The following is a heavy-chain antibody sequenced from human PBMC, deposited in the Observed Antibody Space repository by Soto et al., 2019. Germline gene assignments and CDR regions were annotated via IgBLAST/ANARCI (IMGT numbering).Heavy chain of an antibody. CDR3: ARFRGTAILDY. V-gene: IGHV4-30-2*01. D-gene: IGHD2-21*02. Sequence: SETLSLTCAVSGGSISSGGYSWSWIRQPPGKGLEWIGYLYHTGNTYYNPSLESRVTISVDRSKNQFSLDLTPVSAADTAIYYCARFRGTAILDYWGQGTLVTVSS. CDR1: GGSISSGGYS. CDR2: LYHTGNT. J-gene: IGHJ4*02.